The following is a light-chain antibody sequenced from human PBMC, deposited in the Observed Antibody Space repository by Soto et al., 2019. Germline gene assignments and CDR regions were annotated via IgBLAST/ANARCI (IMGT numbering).Light chain of an antibody. CDR3: QQYGYLVT. Sequence: EIVLTQSPVTLCLSPGERATLSCRASQSITNNYLAWYQQKPGRAHRLLIYSASSRATGIPDRFSGSGSGTDFTLTISRLEPEDFAMYYCQQYGYLVTFGGGTKVDIK. CDR2: SAS. J-gene: IGKJ4*01. V-gene: IGKV3-20*01. CDR1: QSITNNY.